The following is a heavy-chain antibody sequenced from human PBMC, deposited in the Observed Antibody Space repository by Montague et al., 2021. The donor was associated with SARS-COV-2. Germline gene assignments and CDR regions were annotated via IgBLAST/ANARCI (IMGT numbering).Heavy chain of an antibody. J-gene: IGHJ5*02. CDR3: ARQGGSNYGWFDP. D-gene: IGHD1-26*01. V-gene: IGHV4-59*08. Sequence: SETLSLTCTVSGASINSRYWSWIRQPPGKGLEWIGYYYNGSTKYNPSPKSRVTISVDTSKNQFSVKVTSVTAADTAVYYCARQGGSNYGWFDPWGQGTLATVSS. CDR2: YYNGST. CDR1: GASINSRY.